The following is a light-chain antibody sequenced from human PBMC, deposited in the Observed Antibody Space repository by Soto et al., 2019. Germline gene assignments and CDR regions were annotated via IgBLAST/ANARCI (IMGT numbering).Light chain of an antibody. Sequence: DIVMTQSPLSLPVTPGEPASISCRSSQSLLHSNGYKYLDWYLQKPGQSPQRLIYFGFNRASGVPDRFSGSGSGTYFTLKISREEAEDVGVYYCMQTLQTPYTFGQGTKLEIK. CDR2: FGF. CDR3: MQTLQTPYT. J-gene: IGKJ2*01. V-gene: IGKV2-28*01. CDR1: QSLLHSNGYKY.